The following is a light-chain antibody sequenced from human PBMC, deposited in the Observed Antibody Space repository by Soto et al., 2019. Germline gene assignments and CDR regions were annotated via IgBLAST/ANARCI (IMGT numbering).Light chain of an antibody. Sequence: DIVLTQSPDSLAVSLGERATINCKSSQSVLYSSNNKNYLAWYQQKPGQPPKLLIYWASTRESGVPDRFSGSGSGKDFTLTISSLQAEDVAVYYCQQYYSTPRGTFGQGTKVEIK. CDR1: QSVLYSSNNKNY. V-gene: IGKV4-1*01. CDR2: WAS. J-gene: IGKJ1*01. CDR3: QQYYSTPRGT.